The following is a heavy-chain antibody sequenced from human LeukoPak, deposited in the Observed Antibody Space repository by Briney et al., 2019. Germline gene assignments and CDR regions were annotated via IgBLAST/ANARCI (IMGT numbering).Heavy chain of an antibody. CDR2: ISSSGSTI. Sequence: GGSLRLSCAASGFTFSSYEMNWVRQAPGKGLEWVSYISSSGSTIYYADSVKGRFTISRDNAKNSLYLQMNSLRAEDTAVYYCARLAHSGYDLQYFDYWGQGTLVTVSS. V-gene: IGHV3-48*03. CDR1: GFTFSSYE. CDR3: ARLAHSGYDLQYFDY. J-gene: IGHJ4*02. D-gene: IGHD5-12*01.